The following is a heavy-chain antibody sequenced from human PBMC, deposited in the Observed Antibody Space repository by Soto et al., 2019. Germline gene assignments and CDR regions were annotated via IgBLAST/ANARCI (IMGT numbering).Heavy chain of an antibody. V-gene: IGHV4-31*03. J-gene: IGHJ5*02. CDR1: GSSISSGAYH. D-gene: IGHD3-10*01. CDR2: IYYSGNT. CDR3: ATGKFHGSGTNWFGP. Sequence: SETLSLTCSVSGSSISSGAYHWSWIRQHPEKGLEWIGYIYYSGNTYYNPSLESRVSISRDTSKNQFSLNLSSVIAADTAMYYCATGKFHGSGTNWFGPWGQGNPVTVSS.